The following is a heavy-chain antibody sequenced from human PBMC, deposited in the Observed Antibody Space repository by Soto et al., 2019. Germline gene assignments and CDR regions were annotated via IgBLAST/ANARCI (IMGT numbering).Heavy chain of an antibody. Sequence: GGSLRLSCAASGFSFSSYVIHWVRQAPDKGLAWVAAIWSDGSNNYYADSVKGRFTISRDNSKDTLYLQMNSLRVEDTAVYYCARDTLGACKGGPCYRLHLWGQGTLVTVSS. CDR3: ARDTLGACKGGPCYRLHL. CDR2: IWSDGSNN. V-gene: IGHV3-33*01. CDR1: GFSFSSYV. J-gene: IGHJ1*01. D-gene: IGHD2-15*01.